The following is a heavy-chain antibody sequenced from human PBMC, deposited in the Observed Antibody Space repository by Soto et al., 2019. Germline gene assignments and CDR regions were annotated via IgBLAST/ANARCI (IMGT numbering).Heavy chain of an antibody. Sequence: SETLSLTCAVYGGSFSGYYWSWIRQPPGKGLEWIGEINHSGSTNYNPSLKSRVTISVDTSKNQFSLKLSSVTAADTAVYYCASAHRGYYIYYYYYMDVWGKGTTVTVSS. CDR3: ASAHRGYYIYYYYYMDV. CDR1: GGSFSGYY. J-gene: IGHJ6*03. CDR2: INHSGST. V-gene: IGHV4-34*01. D-gene: IGHD3-3*01.